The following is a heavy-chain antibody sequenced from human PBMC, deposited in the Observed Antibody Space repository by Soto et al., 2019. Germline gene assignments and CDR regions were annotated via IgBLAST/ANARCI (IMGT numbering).Heavy chain of an antibody. J-gene: IGHJ4*02. CDR3: TRRCGSGGSCYCDY. D-gene: IGHD2-15*01. Sequence: EVQLVESGGGLVQPGGSLRLSCAASGFTFSGSAIHWVRQASGKGLEWVGHIRSKADSYVTAYAASVKGRFIISRDDSKNTEYLQLNSLKTEDTAMYYCTRRCGSGGSCYCDYWGRGTLVTVSS. V-gene: IGHV3-73*01. CDR1: GFTFSGSA. CDR2: IRSKADSYVT.